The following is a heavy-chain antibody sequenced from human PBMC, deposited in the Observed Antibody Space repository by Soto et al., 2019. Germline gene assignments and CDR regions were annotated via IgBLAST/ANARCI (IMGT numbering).Heavy chain of an antibody. Sequence: QPGGSLRLSCAASGFTFSTFAMSWVRQAPGKGLEWVSGISGRGGSTFYADSVKGRFIVSRDNSKNTQYLEMNSLRVDDTAIYYCARVIGSGGSFDYWGQGILVTVLL. CDR3: ARVIGSGGSFDY. D-gene: IGHD2-15*01. CDR1: GFTFSTFA. J-gene: IGHJ4*02. CDR2: ISGRGGST. V-gene: IGHV3-23*01.